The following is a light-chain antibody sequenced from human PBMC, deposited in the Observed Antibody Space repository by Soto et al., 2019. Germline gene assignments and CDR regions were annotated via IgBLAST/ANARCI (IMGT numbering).Light chain of an antibody. V-gene: IGLV2-14*01. CDR2: DVS. CDR3: CSYTTSSTYV. J-gene: IGLJ1*01. CDR1: SSDVGAYNY. Sequence: QSVLTQPASVSGSPGQSITISCTGTSSDVGAYNYVSWFQQHPGKAPKLMIYDVSNRPSGVSNRFSGSKSGNTASLTISGLQAEDEADYYCCSYTTSSTYVFGIGTKVNVL.